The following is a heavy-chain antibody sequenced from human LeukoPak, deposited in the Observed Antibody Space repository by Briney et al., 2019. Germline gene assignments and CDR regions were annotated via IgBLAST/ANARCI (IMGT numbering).Heavy chain of an antibody. CDR1: GGTFSSYA. Sequence: ASVKVSCKASGGTFSSYAVSWVRQAPGQGLEWMGRTIPLLGIANYAQKFHGRVTITADKSTGTAYMELSSLRSEDTAMFYCAILPSEAYCGGDCYKDFWGQGTLVTVSS. V-gene: IGHV1-69*04. CDR3: AILPSEAYCGGDCYKDF. J-gene: IGHJ4*02. D-gene: IGHD2-21*02. CDR2: TIPLLGIA.